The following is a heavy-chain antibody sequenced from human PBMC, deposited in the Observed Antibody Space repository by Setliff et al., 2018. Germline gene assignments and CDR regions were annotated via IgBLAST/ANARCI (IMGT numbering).Heavy chain of an antibody. V-gene: IGHV3-30*02. J-gene: IGHJ4*02. D-gene: IGHD3-10*01. CDR2: IRFDGSYK. Sequence: PGKGLEWVAFIRFDGSYKYYADSAKDRFTISRDNSKNTLYLQMSSLRGEDTAVYYCAKVKKPLVRGSGFDCWGQGTLVTVSS. CDR3: AKVKKPLVRGSGFDC.